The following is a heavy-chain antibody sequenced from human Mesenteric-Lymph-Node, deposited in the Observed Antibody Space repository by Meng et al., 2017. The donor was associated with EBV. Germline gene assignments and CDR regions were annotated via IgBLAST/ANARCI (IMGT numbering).Heavy chain of an antibody. V-gene: IGHV1-3*01. CDR1: GYTFTSYV. CDR3: TRVRRITRFRELVSDS. CDR2: INADNGDT. J-gene: IGHJ4*02. D-gene: IGHD3-10*02. Sequence: VQLVALGAEVKKPGASVKVSCQASGYTFTSYVMHWMRQAPGQRLEWMGWINADNGDTKYSRSFQGRLTITRDTSAGTTSMELGSLKSEDTAVYFCTRVRRITRFRELVSDSWGQGTLVTVSS.